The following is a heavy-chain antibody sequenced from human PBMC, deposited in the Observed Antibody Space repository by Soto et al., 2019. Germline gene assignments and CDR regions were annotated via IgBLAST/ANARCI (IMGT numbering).Heavy chain of an antibody. J-gene: IGHJ3*01. CDR1: GFTFSSYT. CDR2: ISGTGNNI. Sequence: GGSLRLSCAASGFTFSSYTMNWVRQAPGRGLEWVSSISGTGNNIYYADSMKGRFTISRDNAKNSIYLRVNSLRAEDTAVYYCARFVCLVCCVWGEGDLFVFRAQGTTVPVSS. CDR3: ARFVCLVCCVWGEGDLFVF. D-gene: IGHD3-16*01. V-gene: IGHV3-21*01.